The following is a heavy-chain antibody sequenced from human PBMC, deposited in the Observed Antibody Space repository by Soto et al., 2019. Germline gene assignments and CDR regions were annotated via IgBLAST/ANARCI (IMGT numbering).Heavy chain of an antibody. CDR1: GGSISSYY. D-gene: IGHD3-9*01. V-gene: IGHV4-59*01. CDR3: ARVGWYYDILTGYGQDAFDI. CDR2: IYYSGST. Sequence: PSETLSLTCTVSGGSISSYYWGWIRQPPGKGLEWIGYIYYSGSTNYNPSLKSRVTISVDTSKNQFSLKLSSVTAADTAVYYCARVGWYYDILTGYGQDAFDIWGQGTMVTVSS. J-gene: IGHJ3*02.